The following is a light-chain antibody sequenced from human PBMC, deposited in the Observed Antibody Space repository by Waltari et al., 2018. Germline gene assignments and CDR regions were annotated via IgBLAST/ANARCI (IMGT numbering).Light chain of an antibody. J-gene: IGKJ1*01. CDR1: QSVLHSSNNKNY. Sequence: DIAMTQSPNSLAVSLGARAAIHCKPRQSVLHSSNNKNYLAWFQQKPGTPPKLLIYWASTRESGIPDRFSGSGSGTDFTLTISSLQAEDVAVYYCQQYYSSPRTFGQGTKVEIK. V-gene: IGKV4-1*01. CDR2: WAS. CDR3: QQYYSSPRT.